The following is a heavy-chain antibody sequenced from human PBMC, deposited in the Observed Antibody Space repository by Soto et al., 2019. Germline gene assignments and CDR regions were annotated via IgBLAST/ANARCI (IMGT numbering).Heavy chain of an antibody. Sequence: QVQRVQSGAEVKKPGASVKVSCKASGYTFTSYAMHWVRQAPGQRLEWMGWINAVNGNTKYSQKFQGRVTITRDTSASTAYMELSSLRSEDTAVYYCASSFTVPAAIVYWVQGTLVTVSS. J-gene: IGHJ4*02. CDR2: INAVNGNT. CDR1: GYTFTSYA. D-gene: IGHD2-2*02. V-gene: IGHV1-3*01. CDR3: ASSFTVPAAIVY.